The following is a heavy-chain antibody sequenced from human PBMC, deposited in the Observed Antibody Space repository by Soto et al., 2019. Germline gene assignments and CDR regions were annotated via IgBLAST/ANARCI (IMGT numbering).Heavy chain of an antibody. CDR3: VRKYPGTRPFDY. CDR2: IGTDSNT. V-gene: IGHV3-23*01. CDR1: GFTFNSYA. J-gene: IGHJ4*01. Sequence: GGSLRLSCAACGFTFNSYAMNWVRQAPGKGLAWVSAIGTDSNTYYADSVKGRFTISRDNARTTLYLQMNSLRADDTALYYCVRKYPGTRPFDYWGQGTLVTVSS. D-gene: IGHD6-6*01.